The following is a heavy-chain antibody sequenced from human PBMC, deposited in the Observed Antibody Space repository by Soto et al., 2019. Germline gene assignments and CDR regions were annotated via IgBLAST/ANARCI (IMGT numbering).Heavy chain of an antibody. D-gene: IGHD3-10*01. CDR1: RFPFSRYA. J-gene: IGHJ4*02. V-gene: IGHV3-30*04. Sequence: QVQVVESGGGVVQPGRSLRLSCAASRFPFSRYAIHWVRQAPGKGLEWVAGISRDGSNKYYVDSVKGRFTISRDNSKNTLYLQMNSLRDEDTAVYYCARSRNSAVADSFDFWGQGTLVTVSS. CDR2: ISRDGSNK. CDR3: ARSRNSAVADSFDF.